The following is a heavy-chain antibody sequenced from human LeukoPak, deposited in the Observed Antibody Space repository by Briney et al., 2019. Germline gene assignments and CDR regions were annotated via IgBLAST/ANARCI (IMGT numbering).Heavy chain of an antibody. CDR1: GFSFNIYG. V-gene: IGHV3-30*03. J-gene: IGHJ4*02. CDR2: ISNDGRNK. Sequence: GGSLRLSCVASGFSFNIYGIYWVRQAPGKGLEWVSLISNDGRNKHYAESVKRRFTISRDNSRNIVYLQMDSLRTEDTAVYFCARDGETRGYYFMDYWGQGTLVTVSS. D-gene: IGHD3-22*01. CDR3: ARDGETRGYYFMDY.